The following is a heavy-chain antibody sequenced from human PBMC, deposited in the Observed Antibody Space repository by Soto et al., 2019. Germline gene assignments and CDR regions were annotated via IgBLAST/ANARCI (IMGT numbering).Heavy chain of an antibody. CDR2: FDPEDGET. V-gene: IGHV1-24*01. Sequence: ASVKGSCKVSGYTPTELSMHWLRQAPGKGLEWMGGFDPEDGETIYAQKFQGRVTMTEDTSTDTAYMELSSLRSEDTAVYYCATDLFKGYYDFWSGYEGWGQGTLVTVPQ. CDR1: GYTPTELS. D-gene: IGHD3-3*01. J-gene: IGHJ4*02. CDR3: ATDLFKGYYDFWSGYEG.